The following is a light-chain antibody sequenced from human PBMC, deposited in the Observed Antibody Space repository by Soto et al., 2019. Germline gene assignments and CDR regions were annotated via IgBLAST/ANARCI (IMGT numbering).Light chain of an antibody. CDR3: QQNNYWPPLT. CDR1: QSVNSY. J-gene: IGKJ4*01. V-gene: IGKV3-11*01. CDR2: DAS. Sequence: EIVMTQSPASLSVSPGESVTLSCRASQSVNSYLAWYQQKPGQAPRLLIYDASNRATDIPARFSGSGSGTDFTLTISSLEPEDFAVYYCQQNNYWPPLTFGGGTKVDIK.